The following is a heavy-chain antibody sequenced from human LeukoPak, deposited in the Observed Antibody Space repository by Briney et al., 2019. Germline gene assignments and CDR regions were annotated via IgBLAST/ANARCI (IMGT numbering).Heavy chain of an antibody. J-gene: IGHJ4*02. Sequence: SETLSLTCTVSGGSISSYYWSWIRQPPGKGLEWIGYIYYSGSTNYNPSLKSRVTISVDTSKNQFSLKLSSVTAADTAVYYCANTYYDSSGYYSPSFDYWGQGTLVTVSS. CDR3: ANTYYDSSGYYSPSFDY. CDR2: IYYSGST. D-gene: IGHD3-22*01. V-gene: IGHV4-59*12. CDR1: GGSISSYY.